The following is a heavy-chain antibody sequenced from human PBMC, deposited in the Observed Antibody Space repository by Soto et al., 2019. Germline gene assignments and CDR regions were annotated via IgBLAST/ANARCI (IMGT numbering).Heavy chain of an antibody. D-gene: IGHD7-27*01. CDR1: GYSYTSYW. Sequence: GESLKISCKGSGYSYTSYWIGWVRQMPGKGLEWMGIIYPGDSDTRYSPSFQGQVTISADKSISTAYLQWSSLKASDTAMYYCARHGDRRWPKANYGMDAWGQATTVTVSS. V-gene: IGHV5-51*01. J-gene: IGHJ6*02. CDR2: IYPGDSDT. CDR3: ARHGDRRWPKANYGMDA.